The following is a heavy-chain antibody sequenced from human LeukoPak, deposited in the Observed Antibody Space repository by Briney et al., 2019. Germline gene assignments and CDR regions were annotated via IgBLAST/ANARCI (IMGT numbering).Heavy chain of an antibody. V-gene: IGHV4-59*01. D-gene: IGHD3-22*01. Sequence: SETLSLTCTVSGGSISSYYWSWIRQPPGKGLEWIGYICYSGSTNYNPSLKSRVTISVDTSKNQFSLKLSSVTAADTAVYYCARGVYYYYDSSGYYYVALFDYWGQGTLVTVSS. CDR3: ARGVYYYYDSSGYYYVALFDY. CDR1: GGSISSYY. CDR2: ICYSGST. J-gene: IGHJ4*02.